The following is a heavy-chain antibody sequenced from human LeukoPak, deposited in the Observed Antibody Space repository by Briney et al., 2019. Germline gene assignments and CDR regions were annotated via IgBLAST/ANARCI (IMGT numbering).Heavy chain of an antibody. CDR3: ASLWVPAAIHYYYMDV. V-gene: IGHV3-7*01. CDR2: IKQDGSEK. D-gene: IGHD2-2*01. J-gene: IGHJ6*03. Sequence: GGSLRLSCAASGFTFSSYWMSWVRQAPGKGLEWVANIKQDGSEKYYVDSVKGRFTISRDNAKNSLYLQMNSLRAEDTAVYYCASLWVPAAIHYYYMDVWGKGTTVTVSS. CDR1: GFTFSSYW.